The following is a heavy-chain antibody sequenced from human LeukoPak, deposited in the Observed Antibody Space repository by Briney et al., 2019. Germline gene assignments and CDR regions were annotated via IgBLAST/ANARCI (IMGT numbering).Heavy chain of an antibody. D-gene: IGHD1-26*01. CDR2: IKQDGSEK. CDR3: ARGGGSYLGDDAFDI. Sequence: PGGSLRLSCAASGFTFSSYWMSWVRQAPGKGLEWVANIKQDGSEKYYVDSVKGRFTISRDNAKNSLYLQMNSLRAEDTAVYYCARGGGSYLGDDAFDIWGQGTMVTVSS. V-gene: IGHV3-7*01. J-gene: IGHJ3*02. CDR1: GFTFSSYW.